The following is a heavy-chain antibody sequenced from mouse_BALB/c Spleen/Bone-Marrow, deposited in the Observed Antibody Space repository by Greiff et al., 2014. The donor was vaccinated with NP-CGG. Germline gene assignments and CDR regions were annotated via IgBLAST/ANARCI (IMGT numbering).Heavy chain of an antibody. Sequence: EVQGVESGGGLVKPGESLKFSCAASGITVSSYTMSWVRQTPEKRLEWVASITGGGTTYYPDSVKGRFTISRDNSRNILYLQVSSLRSEDTAIYYCAIHYGYVDAMDYWGQGTSVTVSS. CDR1: GITVSSYT. V-gene: IGHV5-6-5*01. CDR2: ITGGGTT. J-gene: IGHJ4*01. CDR3: AIHYGYVDAMDY. D-gene: IGHD1-2*01.